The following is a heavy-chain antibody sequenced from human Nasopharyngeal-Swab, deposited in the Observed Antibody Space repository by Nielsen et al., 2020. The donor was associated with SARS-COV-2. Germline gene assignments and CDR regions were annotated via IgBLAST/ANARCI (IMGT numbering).Heavy chain of an antibody. CDR2: ISSSTTYI. D-gene: IGHD3-3*01. J-gene: IGHJ6*02. Sequence: GGSLRLSCAASGFTFSNYNMNWVRPAPGKGLGWVSSISSSTTYIYYADSVKGRFTISRDNAKNSPYLQMNSLRAEDTAVYYCARDGLDYDFWSAYFMDVWGQGTTVTVSS. V-gene: IGHV3-21*01. CDR3: ARDGLDYDFWSAYFMDV. CDR1: GFTFSNYN.